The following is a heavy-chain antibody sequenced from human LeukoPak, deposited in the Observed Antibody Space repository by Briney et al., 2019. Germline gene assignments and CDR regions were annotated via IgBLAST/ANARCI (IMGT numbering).Heavy chain of an antibody. V-gene: IGHV3-23*01. CDR2: LSGSGGST. CDR1: GFTFSSYA. J-gene: IGHJ4*02. CDR3: AKDQARGSSGWATPVDY. D-gene: IGHD6-19*01. Sequence: PGGSLRLSCAASGFTFSSYAMSWVRQAPGKGLDWVSALSGSGGSTYYADSVKGRSTISRDNSKNTLYLQMNSLRAEDTALYYCAKDQARGSSGWATPVDYWGQGTLVTVSS.